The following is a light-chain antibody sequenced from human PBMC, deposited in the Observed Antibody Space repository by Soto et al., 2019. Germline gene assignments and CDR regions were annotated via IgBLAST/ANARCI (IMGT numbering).Light chain of an antibody. CDR3: MRFAHVPRT. V-gene: IGKV2-24*01. Sequence: DVVLTQTPLSSPVTLGQPASISCRSSQSLVHGDGNTYLSWLQQRPGQPPRLLIYQVSNRFSGVPDRFSASGAGTDFTLKISRVEAEDVGVYYCMRFAHVPRTFGQGTKLDI. CDR1: QSLVHGDGNTY. J-gene: IGKJ1*01. CDR2: QVS.